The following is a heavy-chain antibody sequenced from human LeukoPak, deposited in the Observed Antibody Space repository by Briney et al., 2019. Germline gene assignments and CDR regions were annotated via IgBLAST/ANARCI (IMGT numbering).Heavy chain of an antibody. Sequence: PSETLSLTCTVSGGSISSYYWSWIRQPPGKGLEWIGYIYHSGSTYYNPSLKSRVTISVDRSKNQFSLKLSSVTAADTAVYYCASAPITIFGVAYQDYWGQGTLVTVSS. V-gene: IGHV4-59*04. CDR2: IYHSGST. D-gene: IGHD3-3*01. CDR1: GGSISSYY. J-gene: IGHJ4*02. CDR3: ASAPITIFGVAYQDY.